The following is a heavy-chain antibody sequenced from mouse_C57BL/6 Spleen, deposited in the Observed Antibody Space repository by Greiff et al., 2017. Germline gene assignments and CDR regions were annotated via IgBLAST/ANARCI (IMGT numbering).Heavy chain of an antibody. CDR2: IYPGSGST. D-gene: IGHD2-1*01. CDR3: ARRDYGNGYFDV. V-gene: IGHV1-55*01. CDR1: GYTFTSYW. Sequence: QVQLQQSGAELVKPGASVKMSCKASGYTFTSYWITWVKQRPGQGLEWIGDIYPGSGSTNYNEKFKSKATLTVDTSSSTAYMQLSSLTSEDSAVYYCARRDYGNGYFDVWGTGTTVTVSS. J-gene: IGHJ1*03.